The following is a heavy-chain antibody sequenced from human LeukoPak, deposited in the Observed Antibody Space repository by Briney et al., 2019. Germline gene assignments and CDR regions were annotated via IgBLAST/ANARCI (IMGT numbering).Heavy chain of an antibody. V-gene: IGHV3-74*01. CDR2: INTDETTT. Sequence: GGSLRLSCAASGFTFRNYWMTWVRQAPGKGLVWVSRINTDETTTNSADSVEGRFTISRDNAKNTLYLQMNSLRAEDTAVYYCARGGYSINSLDYWGQGTLVTVSS. CDR3: ARGGYSINSLDY. D-gene: IGHD4-11*01. J-gene: IGHJ4*02. CDR1: GFTFRNYW.